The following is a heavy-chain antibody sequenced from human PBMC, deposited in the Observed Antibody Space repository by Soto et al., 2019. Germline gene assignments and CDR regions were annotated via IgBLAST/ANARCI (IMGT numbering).Heavy chain of an antibody. CDR1: GFTFSDYY. CDR2: ISSSSSYT. CDR3: ARDHLRYSGYEHVDY. J-gene: IGHJ4*02. Sequence: PGGSLRLSCAASGFTFSDYYMSWIRQAPGKGLEWVSYISSSSSYTNYADSVKGRFTISRDNATNSLYLQMNSLRAEDTAVYYGARDHLRYSGYEHVDYWGQGTLVTVSS. D-gene: IGHD5-12*01. V-gene: IGHV3-11*05.